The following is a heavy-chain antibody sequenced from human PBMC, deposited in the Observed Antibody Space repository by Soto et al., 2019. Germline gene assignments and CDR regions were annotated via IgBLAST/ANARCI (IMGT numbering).Heavy chain of an antibody. D-gene: IGHD2-15*01. J-gene: IGHJ4*02. CDR1: EISFGDQY. Sequence: VEVEESGGALVLPGGSLRLSCVVSAVSEISFGDQYMDWVRQAPGKGLEWVGRTRNRVNSFSTAYAASVQGRFTISRDDSKNTVYLQMTSLKTEDTAVYYCSRVDPSANSPDYWGQGTLVTVS. CDR3: SRVDPSANSPDY. CDR2: TRNRVNSFST. V-gene: IGHV3-72*01.